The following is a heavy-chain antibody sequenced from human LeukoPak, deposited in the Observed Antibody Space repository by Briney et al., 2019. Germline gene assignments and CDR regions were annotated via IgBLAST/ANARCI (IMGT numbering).Heavy chain of an antibody. CDR2: INPNSGGT. D-gene: IGHD3-10*01. CDR3: ARTYDYYGSGSYYP. J-gene: IGHJ4*02. CDR1: GYTFTGYY. Sequence: GASVKVSCKASGYTFTGYYMHWVRQAPGQGLEWMGWINPNSGGTNYAQKFQGRVTMTRDTSISTAYMELSRLRSDDTAVYYCARTYDYYGSGSYYPWGQGTLVTVSS. V-gene: IGHV1-2*02.